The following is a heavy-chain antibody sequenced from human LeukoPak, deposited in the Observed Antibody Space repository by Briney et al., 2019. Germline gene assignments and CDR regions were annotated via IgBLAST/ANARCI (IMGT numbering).Heavy chain of an antibody. D-gene: IGHD6-13*01. Sequence: GGSLRLSCAASGFTFSSYWMSWVRQAPGKGLEWVANIKQDGSEKYYVDSVKGRFTISRDYAKNSLYLQMNSLRAEDTAVYYCARGGSSSPFDYWGQGTLVTVSS. J-gene: IGHJ4*02. CDR3: ARGGSSSPFDY. CDR2: IKQDGSEK. V-gene: IGHV3-7*04. CDR1: GFTFSSYW.